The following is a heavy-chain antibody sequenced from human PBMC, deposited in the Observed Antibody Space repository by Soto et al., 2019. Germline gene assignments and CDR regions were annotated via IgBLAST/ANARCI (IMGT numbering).Heavy chain of an antibody. CDR3: ARRVYAISDYYYGMDV. D-gene: IGHD2-8*01. Sequence: QVQLVESGGGLVKPGGSLRLSCAASGFTFSDYYMSWIRQAPGKGLEWVSYISSSGSTIYYADSVKGRFTISRDNAKNSLYMQMNSLRAEDTAVYYCARRVYAISDYYYGMDVWGHGTTVTVSS. V-gene: IGHV3-11*01. J-gene: IGHJ6*02. CDR1: GFTFSDYY. CDR2: ISSSGSTI.